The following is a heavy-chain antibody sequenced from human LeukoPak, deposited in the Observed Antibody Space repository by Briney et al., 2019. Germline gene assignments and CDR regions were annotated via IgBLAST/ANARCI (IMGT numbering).Heavy chain of an antibody. CDR2: IYTSGST. D-gene: IGHD3/OR15-3a*01. CDR1: GGSISSYY. CDR3: ARLGYYDFWTGSSDDAFDI. Sequence: SETLSLTCTVSGGSISSYYWSWIRQPAGKGLEWIGRIYTSGSTNYNPSLKSRVTMSVDTSKNQFSLKLSSVTAADTAVYYCARLGYYDFWTGSSDDAFDIWGQGTMVTVSS. V-gene: IGHV4-4*07. J-gene: IGHJ3*02.